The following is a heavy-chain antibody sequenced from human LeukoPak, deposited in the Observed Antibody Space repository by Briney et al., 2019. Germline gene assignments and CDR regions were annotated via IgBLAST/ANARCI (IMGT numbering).Heavy chain of an antibody. Sequence: SETLSLTCTVSGGSISSSSYYWGWIRQPPGKGLEWIGSIYYSGSTYYNPSLKSRVTISVDTSKNQFSLKLSSATAADTAVYYCARRAKIAAALHNRFDPWGQGTLVTVSS. J-gene: IGHJ5*02. CDR3: ARRAKIAAALHNRFDP. CDR2: IYYSGST. V-gene: IGHV4-39*01. CDR1: GGSISSSSYY. D-gene: IGHD6-13*01.